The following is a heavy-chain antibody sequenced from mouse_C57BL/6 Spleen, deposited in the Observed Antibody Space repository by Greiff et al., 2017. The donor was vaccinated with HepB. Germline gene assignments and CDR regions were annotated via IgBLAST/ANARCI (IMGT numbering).Heavy chain of an antibody. CDR2: FYPGSGSI. D-gene: IGHD2-5*01. J-gene: IGHJ3*01. CDR1: GYTFTEYT. V-gene: IGHV1-62-2*01. CDR3: ARHEEGAYYSNYAWFAY. Sequence: QVQLQQSGAELVKPGASVTLSCKASGYTFTEYTIHWVKQRSGQGLEWIGWFYPGSGSIKYNEKFKDKATLTADKSSSTVYMELSRLTSEVSAVYFCARHEEGAYYSNYAWFAYWGQGTLVTVSA.